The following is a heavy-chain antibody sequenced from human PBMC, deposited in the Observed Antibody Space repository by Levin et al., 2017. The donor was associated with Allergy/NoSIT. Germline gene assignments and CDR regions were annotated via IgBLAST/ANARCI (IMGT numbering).Heavy chain of an antibody. CDR2: INPNTGVK. CDR1: GYTFTAYY. D-gene: IGHD2-21*01. Sequence: NPGGSLRLSCRASGYTFTAYYIGYYIHWLRQAPGQGLEWMGWINPNTGVKKYAEKFQGRISLTRDTSINTAYMDLTSLESDDTAIYYCARQAGENCGGATCYQNWFDPWGQGTLVTVSS. CDR3: ARQAGENCGGATCYQNWFDP. V-gene: IGHV1-2*02. J-gene: IGHJ5*02.